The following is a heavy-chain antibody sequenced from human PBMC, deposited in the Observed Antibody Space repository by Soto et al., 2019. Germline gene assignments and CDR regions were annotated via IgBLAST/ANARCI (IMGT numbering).Heavy chain of an antibody. CDR1: GGSFSGYY. D-gene: IGHD2-2*01. V-gene: IGHV4-34*01. Sequence: SETLSLTCAVYGGSFSGYYWSWIRQPPGKGLEWIGEINHSGSTNYNPSLKSRVTISVDTSKNQFSLKLSSVTAADTAVYYCARFGREYCSSTSCYPYYYYYMDVWGKGTTVTVS. J-gene: IGHJ6*03. CDR3: ARFGREYCSSTSCYPYYYYYMDV. CDR2: INHSGST.